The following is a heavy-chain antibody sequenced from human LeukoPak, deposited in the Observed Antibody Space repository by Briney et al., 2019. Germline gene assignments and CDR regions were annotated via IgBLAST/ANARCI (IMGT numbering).Heavy chain of an antibody. Sequence: AGTLTLSCAASGFTFSSYAMSWLRQAPGKGLEWVSAISGSGGSTYYADSVKRGSTISRHNSKNTLYLQMNSLRAEDTAVYYCAKRVYSGIYAQSFTEYCFDYWGQGTLVTVSS. CDR2: ISGSGGST. CDR1: GFTFSSYA. J-gene: IGHJ4*02. D-gene: IGHD1-26*01. CDR3: AKRVYSGIYAQSFTEYCFDY. V-gene: IGHV3-23*01.